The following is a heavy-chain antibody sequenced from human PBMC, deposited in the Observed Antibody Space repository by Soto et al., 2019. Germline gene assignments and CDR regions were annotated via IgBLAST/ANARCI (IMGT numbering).Heavy chain of an antibody. J-gene: IGHJ5*02. Sequence: SETLSLTCAVYGGSFSGYYWSWIRQPPGKGLEWIGEINHSGSTNYNPSLKSRVTRSVDTSKNQFSLKLSSGTAADTAVYYCARGTRGAAAGTSGWFDPWGQGTLVTVSS. CDR3: ARGTRGAAAGTSGWFDP. CDR1: GGSFSGYY. CDR2: INHSGST. D-gene: IGHD6-13*01. V-gene: IGHV4-34*01.